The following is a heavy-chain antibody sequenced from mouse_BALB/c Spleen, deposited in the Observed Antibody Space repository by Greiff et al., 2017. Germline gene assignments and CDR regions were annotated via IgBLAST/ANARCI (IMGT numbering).Heavy chain of an antibody. J-gene: IGHJ4*01. CDR3: ARQGDGYSYAMDY. CDR1: GFTFSSYG. CDR2: ISSGGSYT. V-gene: IGHV5-6*01. Sequence: EVQGVESGGDLVKPGGSLKLSCAASGFTFSSYGMSWVRQTPDKRLEWVATISSGGSYTYYPDSVKGRFTISRDNAKNTLYLQMSSLKSEDTAMYYCARQGDGYSYAMDYWGQGTSVTVSS. D-gene: IGHD2-3*01.